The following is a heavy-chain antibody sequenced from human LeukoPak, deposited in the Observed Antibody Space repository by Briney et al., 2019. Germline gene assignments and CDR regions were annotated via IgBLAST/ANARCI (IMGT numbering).Heavy chain of an antibody. Sequence: GESLKISCKGSGYTFSNCWIGWVRQMPGKGLEWMGIIYPGDSDTRYSPSFQGQVTISADKSISTAYLQWSSLKASDTAMYYCARHETGPYFDYWGQGTLVTVSS. J-gene: IGHJ4*02. D-gene: IGHD1-1*01. CDR1: GYTFSNCW. V-gene: IGHV5-51*01. CDR2: IYPGDSDT. CDR3: ARHETGPYFDY.